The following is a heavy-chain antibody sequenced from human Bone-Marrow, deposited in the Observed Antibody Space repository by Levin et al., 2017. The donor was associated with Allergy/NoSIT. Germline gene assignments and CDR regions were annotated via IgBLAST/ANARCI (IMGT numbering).Heavy chain of an antibody. CDR3: ARSGYRFWSGYFDC. J-gene: IGHJ4*02. CDR1: GDSVSSTTAA. D-gene: IGHD3-3*01. V-gene: IGHV6-1*01. CDR2: TYYRSKWYN. Sequence: SETLSLTCAISGDSVSSTTAAWNWIRQSPSRGLEWLGRTYYRSKWYNDYSLSVKSRVTINADTSKNQFSLHLTSVTPEDTAVYFCARSGYRFWSGYFDCWGQGTLVTVSS.